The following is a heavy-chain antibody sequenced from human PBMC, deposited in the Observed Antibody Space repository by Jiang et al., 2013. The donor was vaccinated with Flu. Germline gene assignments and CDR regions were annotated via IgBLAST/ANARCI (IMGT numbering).Heavy chain of an antibody. CDR2: ISYDGSNK. CDR3: AKDPASRNYYDSSGYYFYFDI. V-gene: IGHV3-30*18. D-gene: IGHD3-22*01. CDR1: FSSYG. J-gene: IGHJ3*02. Sequence: FSSYGMHWVRQAPGKGLEWVAVISYDGSNKYYADSVKGRFTISRDNSKNTLYLQMNSLRAEDTAVYYCAKDPASRNYYDSSGYYFYFDIWGQGTMVTVSS.